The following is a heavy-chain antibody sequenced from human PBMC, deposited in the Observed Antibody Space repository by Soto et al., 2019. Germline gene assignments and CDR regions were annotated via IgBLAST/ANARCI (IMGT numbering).Heavy chain of an antibody. V-gene: IGHV1-18*01. J-gene: IGHJ3*01. CDR1: GYTFTSSG. CDR3: ARAFFHQGSDSRGYSFEAFDF. CDR2: ISAHTGSS. D-gene: IGHD3-22*01. Sequence: QVQLVQSGAEVKKPGASVKVSCKASGYTFTSSGMSWVRQAPGQGLEWMGWISAHTGSSEYAQRFQGRVTMPTDRSTSTAYMELRSLRSDDTAVYYCARAFFHQGSDSRGYSFEAFDFWGRGTLVTVSS.